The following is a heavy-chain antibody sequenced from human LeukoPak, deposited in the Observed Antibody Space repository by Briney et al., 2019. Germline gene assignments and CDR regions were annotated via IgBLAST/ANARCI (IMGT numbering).Heavy chain of an antibody. CDR2: ISAYNGNT. CDR1: GYTFTSYG. CDR3: ARDYCSGGSCYFDY. D-gene: IGHD2-15*01. Sequence: ASVKVSCKASGYTFTSYGISWVRQAPGQGLEWMGWISAYNGNTNYAQKLQGRVTMTTDTSTSTAYMELRCLRSDDTAVYYCARDYCSGGSCYFDYWGQGTLVTVSS. J-gene: IGHJ4*02. V-gene: IGHV1-18*01.